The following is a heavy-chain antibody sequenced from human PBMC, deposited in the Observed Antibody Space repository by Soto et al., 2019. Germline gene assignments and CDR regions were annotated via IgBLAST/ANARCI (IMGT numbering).Heavy chain of an antibody. J-gene: IGHJ6*03. CDR2: INSDGSVS. Sequence: EVQLVESGGGLVQPGGSLRLSCAASGFTFSNYWMYRVRQAPGKGLEWVSRINSDGSVSSYADSVKGRLTISRDNVKNTLYLQMDSLRAEDTAVYYCARGDCVGGSCYSLAGSFYYYMDAWGKGTTVTVFS. D-gene: IGHD2-15*01. CDR3: ARGDCVGGSCYSLAGSFYYYMDA. CDR1: GFTFSNYW. V-gene: IGHV3-74*02.